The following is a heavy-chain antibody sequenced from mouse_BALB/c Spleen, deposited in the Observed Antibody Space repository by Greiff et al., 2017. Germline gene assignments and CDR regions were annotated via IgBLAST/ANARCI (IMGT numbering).Heavy chain of an antibody. CDR3: ARGEYGNYVGY. Sequence: DVKLVESGGGLVKPGGSLKLSCAASGFTFSSYAMSWVRQTPEKRLEWVASISSGGSTYYPDSVKGRFTISRDNARNILYLQMSSLRSEDTAMYYCARGEYGNYVGYWGQGTTLTVSS. J-gene: IGHJ2*01. V-gene: IGHV5-6-5*01. CDR2: ISSGGST. CDR1: GFTFSSYA. D-gene: IGHD2-10*02.